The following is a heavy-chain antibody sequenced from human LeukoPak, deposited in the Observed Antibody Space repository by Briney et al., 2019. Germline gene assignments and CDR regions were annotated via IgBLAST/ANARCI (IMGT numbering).Heavy chain of an antibody. CDR3: ARHPADREWLRLRGMDV. CDR1: GFTFSSYS. Sequence: GGSLRLSCAASGFTFSSYSMNWVRQAPGKGLEWVSSISSSSSYIHYADSVKGRFTISRDNAKNSLYLQMNSLRAEDTAVYYCARHPADREWLRLRGMDVWGQGTTVTVSS. D-gene: IGHD5-12*01. CDR2: ISSSSSYI. J-gene: IGHJ6*02. V-gene: IGHV3-21*01.